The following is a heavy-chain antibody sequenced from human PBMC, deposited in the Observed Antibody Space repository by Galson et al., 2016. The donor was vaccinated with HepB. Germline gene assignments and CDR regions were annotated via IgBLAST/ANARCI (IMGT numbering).Heavy chain of an antibody. D-gene: IGHD6-19*01. J-gene: IGHJ4*02. CDR2: IKSYGGST. CDR3: AKEALTGGWFNY. V-gene: IGHV3-23*01. CDR1: GITFSSYA. Sequence: SLRLSCAVSGITFSSYAMSWVRQAPGKGPEWVSTIKSYGGSTDYADDVPGRFTISRDDSKSTLYLQMNSLRAEDTAVYYCAKEALTGGWFNYWGQGTLLIVSS.